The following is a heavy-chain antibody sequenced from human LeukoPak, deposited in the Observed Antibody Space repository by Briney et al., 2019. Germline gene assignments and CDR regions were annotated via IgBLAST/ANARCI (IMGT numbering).Heavy chain of an antibody. CDR3: ARGPVERFLQWLPPYYYYYYMDV. Sequence: SVKVSCKASGGTFSSYAISWVRQAPGQGLEWMGGIIPIFGTANYAQKFQGRVTITTDESTSTAYMELSSLRSEDTAVYYCARGPVERFLQWLPPYYYYYYMDVWGKGTTVTVSS. CDR2: IIPIFGTA. J-gene: IGHJ6*03. CDR1: GGTFSSYA. D-gene: IGHD3-3*01. V-gene: IGHV1-69*05.